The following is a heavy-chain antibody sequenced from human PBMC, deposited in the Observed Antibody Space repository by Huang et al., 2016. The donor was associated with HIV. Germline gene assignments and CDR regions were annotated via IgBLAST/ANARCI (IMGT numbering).Heavy chain of an antibody. Sequence: EVQLVQSGAEVKRPGESLKISCKGSRYNFAGYWIGWVRQMPGKGLEWMGSIYFVDSDARYSPSLQGQVTISADTSLFSSYLQWTSLRASDTAIFYCARRRRGGFDIWGQGTLVTVSS. CDR3: ARRRRGGFDI. CDR2: IYFVDSDA. D-gene: IGHD2-15*01. J-gene: IGHJ3*02. CDR1: RYNFAGYW. V-gene: IGHV5-51*03.